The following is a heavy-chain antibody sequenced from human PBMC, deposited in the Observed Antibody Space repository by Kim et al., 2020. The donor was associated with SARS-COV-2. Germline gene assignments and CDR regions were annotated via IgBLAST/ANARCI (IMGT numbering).Heavy chain of an antibody. CDR1: GFIFSTYE. Sequence: GGSLRLSCAASGFIFSTYEINWVRQAPGKGLEWVSYTTTSGSTIYSADSVKGRFTVSRDNAMNSVYLQMNSLRDEDTAVYYCARGLYCSSTKCSFGLDVWGQGTTVTVSS. CDR3: ARGLYCSSTKCSFGLDV. CDR2: TTTSGSTI. V-gene: IGHV3-48*03. J-gene: IGHJ6*02. D-gene: IGHD2-2*01.